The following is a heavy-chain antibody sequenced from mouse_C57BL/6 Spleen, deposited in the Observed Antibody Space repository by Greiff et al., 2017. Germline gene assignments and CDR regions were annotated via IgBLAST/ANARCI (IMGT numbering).Heavy chain of an antibody. CDR2: INPNNGGT. V-gene: IGHV1-26*01. CDR1: GYTFTDYY. Sequence: EVQLQQSGPELVKPGASVKISCKASGYTFTDYYMNWVKQSHGKSLEWIGDINPNNGGTSYNQKFKGKATLTVDKSSSTAYMELRSLTSEDSAVYYCARKGIRGGWYFDVWGTGTTVTVSS. J-gene: IGHJ1*03. D-gene: IGHD3-3*01. CDR3: ARKGIRGGWYFDV.